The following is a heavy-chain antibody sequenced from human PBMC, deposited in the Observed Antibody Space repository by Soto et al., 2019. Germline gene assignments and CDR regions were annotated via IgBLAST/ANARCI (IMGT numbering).Heavy chain of an antibody. CDR3: ARFFQLPNWFDP. V-gene: IGHV4-59*06. D-gene: IGHD2-2*01. CDR2: IYYSGST. Sequence: PSETLSLTCTVSGCSISSYYWSWIRQPPGKGLEWIGYIYYSGSTYYNPSLKSRVTISVDTSKNQFSLKLSSVTAADTAVYYCARFFQLPNWFDPWGQGTLVTVSS. J-gene: IGHJ5*02. CDR1: GCSISSYY.